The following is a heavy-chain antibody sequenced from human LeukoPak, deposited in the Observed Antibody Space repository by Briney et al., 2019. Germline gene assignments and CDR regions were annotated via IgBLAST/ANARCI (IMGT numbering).Heavy chain of an antibody. V-gene: IGHV3-21*01. CDR2: ISSSSNYI. CDR3: ARGYCSGGSCYSADLIDY. D-gene: IGHD2-15*01. J-gene: IGHJ4*02. Sequence: PGGSLRLSCAASGFTFSSYSMNWVRQAPGKGLEWVSSISSSSNYIYYADSVKGRFTISRDNAKNSLYLQMNSLRAEDTAVYYCARGYCSGGSCYSADLIDYWGQGTLVTVSS. CDR1: GFTFSSYS.